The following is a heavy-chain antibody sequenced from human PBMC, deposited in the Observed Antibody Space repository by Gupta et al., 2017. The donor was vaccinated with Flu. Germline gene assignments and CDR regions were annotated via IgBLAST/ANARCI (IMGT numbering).Heavy chain of an antibody. D-gene: IGHD5-24*01. CDR3: ARRDERDGYNYYWYFDL. V-gene: IGHV4-59*08. CDR2: IYYSGST. Sequence: QVQLQESGPGLVKPSETLSLTCTVSGGSISSYYWSWIRQPPGKGLEWIGYIYYSGSTNYNPSLKSRVTISVDTSKNQFSLKLSSVTAADTAVYYCARRDERDGYNYYWYFDLWGRGTLVTVSS. J-gene: IGHJ2*01. CDR1: GGSISSYY.